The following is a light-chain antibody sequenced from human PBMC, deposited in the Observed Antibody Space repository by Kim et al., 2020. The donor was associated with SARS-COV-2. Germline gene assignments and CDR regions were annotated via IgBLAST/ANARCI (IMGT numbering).Light chain of an antibody. CDR2: DVS. CDR1: SSDVGGYNY. CDR3: SSYTSSSTYV. J-gene: IGLJ1*01. Sequence: QSITISCTGTSSDVGGYNYVSWYQQQPGKAPKLMIYDVSNRPSGVSNRFSGSKSGNTASLTISGLQAEDEADYYCSSYTSSSTYVFGTGTKVTVL. V-gene: IGLV2-14*03.